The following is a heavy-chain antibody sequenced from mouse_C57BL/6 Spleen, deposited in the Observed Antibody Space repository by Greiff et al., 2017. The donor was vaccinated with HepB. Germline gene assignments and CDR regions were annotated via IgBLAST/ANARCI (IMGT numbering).Heavy chain of an antibody. CDR3: ANVSPYDLYWYFDV. CDR2: ISYDGSN. J-gene: IGHJ1*03. CDR1: GYSITSGYY. Sequence: EVKLMESGPGLVKPSQSLSLTCSVTGYSITSGYYWNWIRQFPGNKLEWMGYISYDGSNNYNPSLKNRISITRDTSKNQFFLKLNSVTTEDTATYYCANVSPYDLYWYFDVWGTGTTVTVSS. V-gene: IGHV3-6*01. D-gene: IGHD2-3*01.